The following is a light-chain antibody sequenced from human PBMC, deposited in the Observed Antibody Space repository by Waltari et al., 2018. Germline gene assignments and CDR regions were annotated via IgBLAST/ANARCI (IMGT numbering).Light chain of an antibody. J-gene: IGKJ1*01. CDR3: QHRSNWPRT. Sequence: EIVLTQSPDTLSVSPGERATLSCRASQSVTNYLAWYQQKPDQAPRLLIYSASNRATIVAARFSSRGSGTYFTITISSLDPEDFAFYYCQHRSNWPRTFGQGTKVEVK. V-gene: IGKV3-11*01. CDR2: SAS. CDR1: QSVTNY.